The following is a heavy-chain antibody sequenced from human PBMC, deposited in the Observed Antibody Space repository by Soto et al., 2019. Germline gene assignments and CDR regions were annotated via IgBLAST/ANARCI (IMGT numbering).Heavy chain of an antibody. J-gene: IGHJ5*02. Sequence: HPGGSLRLSCAASEFTFSSYTMYWVRQAPGTGLEWVAGISNDGGNTYYLDSVKGRFTISRDNSKNTLYLQMNSLRAEDTAVYYCAKDRLDKGLWFGELNPNWFDPWGQGTLVTVSS. CDR2: ISNDGGNT. CDR3: AKDRLDKGLWFGELNPNWFDP. D-gene: IGHD3-10*01. V-gene: IGHV3-30-3*01. CDR1: EFTFSSYT.